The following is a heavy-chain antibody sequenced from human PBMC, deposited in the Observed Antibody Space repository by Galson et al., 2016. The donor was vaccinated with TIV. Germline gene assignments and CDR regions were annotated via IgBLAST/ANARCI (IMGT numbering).Heavy chain of an antibody. CDR3: ARSAAFGTRIRYVFDY. CDR2: IGYDGTTK. Sequence: SLRLSCAVSGFSLKDYGTHWARQAPGKGLEWVAVIGYDGTTKYYADSVNGRFTISRDTSTNTLSLRMDSLIGEDTAMYYCARSAAFGTRIRYVFDYWGQGSMVTVSS. D-gene: IGHD3-3*02. CDR1: GFSLKDYG. V-gene: IGHV3-33*01. J-gene: IGHJ4*02.